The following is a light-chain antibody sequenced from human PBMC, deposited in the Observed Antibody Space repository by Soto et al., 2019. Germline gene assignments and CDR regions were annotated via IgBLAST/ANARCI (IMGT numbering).Light chain of an antibody. J-gene: IGKJ1*01. Sequence: EIVLTQSPGTLSLSPGERATLSCRASQGVASRYLAWYQQKPGQAPRLLIYHASSRAIGIPDRFRGSGSGTDFTLTISRLEPEDFAVYYCQQYGSSPQTFGQGTKVEVK. CDR3: QQYGSSPQT. CDR1: QGVASRY. V-gene: IGKV3-20*01. CDR2: HAS.